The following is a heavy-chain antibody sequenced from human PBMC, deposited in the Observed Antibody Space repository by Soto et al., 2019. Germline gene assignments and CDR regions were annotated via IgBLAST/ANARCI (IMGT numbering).Heavy chain of an antibody. CDR2: IYYSGST. V-gene: IGHV4-59*08. CDR1: GGSISSCY. Sequence: PLETQSLTCTFSGGSISSCYWIWIRQPPGKGLEWIGYIYYSGSTNYNPSLKSRVTISVDTSKNQFSLKLSSVTAAATAVYYCARGRDWFDPWGQGTLVTVSS. J-gene: IGHJ5*02. CDR3: ARGRDWFDP.